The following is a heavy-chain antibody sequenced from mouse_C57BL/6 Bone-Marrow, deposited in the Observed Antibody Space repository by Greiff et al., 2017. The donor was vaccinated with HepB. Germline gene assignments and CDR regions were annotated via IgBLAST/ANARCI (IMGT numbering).Heavy chain of an antibody. J-gene: IGHJ4*01. CDR1: GFNIKDDY. Sequence: EVQLQESGAELVRPGASVKLSCTASGFNIKDDYMHWVKQRPEQGLEWIGWIDPENGDTEYASKFQGKATITADTSSNTAYLQLSSLTSEDTAVYYWTTLGAYAMDYWGQGTSVTVSS. CDR2: IDPENGDT. CDR3: TTLGAYAMDY. V-gene: IGHV14-4*01.